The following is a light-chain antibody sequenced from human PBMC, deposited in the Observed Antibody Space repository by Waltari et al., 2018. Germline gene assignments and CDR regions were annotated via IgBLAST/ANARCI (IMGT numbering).Light chain of an antibody. CDR1: YSTIGNHV. V-gene: IGLV1-44*01. CDR2: RND. CDR3: AAWDDSLNGHWV. Sequence: QSVLTQPPSASGTPGHRVTISCSGTYSTIGNHVVHASQQFPGKAPKLLIYRNDQRPSGVPDRFSGSKSGSSASLAISGLQSEDEADYYCAAWDDSLNGHWVFGGGTKVTVL. J-gene: IGLJ3*02.